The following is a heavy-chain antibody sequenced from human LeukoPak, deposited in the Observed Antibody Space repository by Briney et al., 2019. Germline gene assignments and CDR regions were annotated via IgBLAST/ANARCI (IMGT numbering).Heavy chain of an antibody. J-gene: IGHJ4*02. D-gene: IGHD5-24*01. V-gene: IGHV1-69*06. CDR1: GGTFSSYA. Sequence: SVKVSCKASGGTFSSYAISWVRQAPGQGLEWMGGIIPIFGTANYAQKFQGRVTITADKSTSTAYMELSSLRSEDTAVYYCARALTRWLQFRGGFDYWGQGILVTVSS. CDR2: IIPIFGTA. CDR3: ARALTRWLQFRGGFDY.